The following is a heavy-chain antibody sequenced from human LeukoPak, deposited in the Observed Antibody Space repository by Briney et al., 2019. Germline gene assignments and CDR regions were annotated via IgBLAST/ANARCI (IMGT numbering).Heavy chain of an antibody. CDR1: GGSISGYD. J-gene: IGHJ3*01. V-gene: IGHV4-59*08. CDR2: IYYSGST. Sequence: SETLTLTCTVSGGSISGYDWTWIRQPPGKGLEWIGYIYYSGSTNYNPSLKSRVTLSVHTSKNQFSLRLSSVTAADTAMYYCARRRLGDAFEVWPQGTMVTVSS. D-gene: IGHD3-16*01. CDR3: ARRRLGDAFEV.